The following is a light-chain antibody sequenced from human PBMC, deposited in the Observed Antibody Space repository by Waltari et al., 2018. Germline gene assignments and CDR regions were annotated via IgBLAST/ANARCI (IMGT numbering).Light chain of an antibody. J-gene: IGLJ3*02. CDR2: NNN. CDR3: SAWDDSLNAWV. V-gene: IGLV1-47*02. Sequence: QSVLTQAPSASGTPGPRVTISCLGSSANIGSNYVNWYQQLPGTAPKLLIYNNNQGPSGVPSRYSGSKSGTSAALAISGLRSADEADYYCSAWDDSLNAWVFGGGARLTVL. CDR1: SANIGSNY.